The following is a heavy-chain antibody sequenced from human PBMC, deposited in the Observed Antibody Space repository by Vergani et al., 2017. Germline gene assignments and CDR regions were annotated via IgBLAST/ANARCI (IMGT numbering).Heavy chain of an antibody. CDR2: ISYDGSNK. J-gene: IGHJ5*02. Sequence: QVQLVESGGGVVQPGRSLRLSCAASGFTFSSYGMHWVRPAPGKGLEWVAVISYDGSNKYYADSVKGRFTISRDNSKNTLYLQMNSLRAEDTAVYYCAKSITGIFNWFDPWGQGTLVTVSS. CDR1: GFTFSSYG. CDR3: AKSITGIFNWFDP. D-gene: IGHD3-3*02. V-gene: IGHV3-30*18.